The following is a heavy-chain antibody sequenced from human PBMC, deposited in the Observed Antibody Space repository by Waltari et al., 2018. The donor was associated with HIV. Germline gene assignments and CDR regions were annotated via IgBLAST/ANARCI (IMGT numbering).Heavy chain of an antibody. J-gene: IGHJ4*02. CDR1: GGNSA. CDR3: ARAGLATTFFDS. CDR2: IIPLFEPI. Sequence: QVHLAQSDSQVTTPASAVKVSCRASGGNSAFHWVRQAPGQGLAWVGRIIPLFEPIDIADRFQNRVTLSADTSKSSAFFELASLTSDDTAIYVCARAGLATTFFDSWGPGTQITVSS. V-gene: IGHV1-69*14.